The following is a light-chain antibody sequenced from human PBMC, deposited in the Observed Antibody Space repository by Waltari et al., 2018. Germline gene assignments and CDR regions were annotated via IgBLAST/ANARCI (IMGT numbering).Light chain of an antibody. CDR3: QQYNNWPPT. CDR1: QSVSSN. J-gene: IGKJ3*01. V-gene: IGKV3-15*01. Sequence: EIVMTHSPATLSVSPVEKAIPSCRASQSVSSNLAWYQQKPGQAPRLLIYGASTRAPGIAGRFSGSGSGTEFTLTISSLQSEDFAVYFCQQYNNWPPTFGPGTKVDIK. CDR2: GAS.